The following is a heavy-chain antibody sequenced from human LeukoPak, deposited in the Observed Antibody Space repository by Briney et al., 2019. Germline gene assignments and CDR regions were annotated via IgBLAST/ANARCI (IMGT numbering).Heavy chain of an antibody. D-gene: IGHD6-19*01. Sequence: SETLSLTCTVSGGSISSYYWSWIRQPPGKGLECIGYIYYSGSTNYNPSLKSRVTISVDTSKNQSSLKLSSVTAADTAVYYCARAVVGGTVVGIGLYCFDPWGQGTLVTVSS. CDR2: IYYSGST. CDR1: GGSISSYY. V-gene: IGHV4-59*01. J-gene: IGHJ5*02. CDR3: ARAVVGGTVVGIGLYCFDP.